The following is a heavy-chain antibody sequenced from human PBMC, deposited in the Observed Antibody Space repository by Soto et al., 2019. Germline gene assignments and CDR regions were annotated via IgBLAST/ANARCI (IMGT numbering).Heavy chain of an antibody. J-gene: IGHJ4*02. CDR3: ARDRDTVTTSIFDY. CDR2: IYYSGST. D-gene: IGHD4-17*01. V-gene: IGHV4-31*03. CDR1: GGSISSGGYY. Sequence: QVQLQESGPGLVKPSQTLSLTCTVSGGSISSGGYYWSWIRQHPGKVLEWIGYIYYSGSTYYNPSLKGRVTLSVDSSKNQFSLKLSSVTAADTAVYYCARDRDTVTTSIFDYWGQGTLVTVSS.